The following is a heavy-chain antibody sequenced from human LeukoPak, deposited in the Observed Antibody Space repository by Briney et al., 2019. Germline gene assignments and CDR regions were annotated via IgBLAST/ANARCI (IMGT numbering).Heavy chain of an antibody. Sequence: GGSLRLSCAASGFTVINNYMTWVRQAPGKGLEWVSVIYSGGRTYYADSVKGRFTIPRDNSKNTLYLQMNSLRTEDTAVYYCAMAATGEYFQYWVQGTLVTVSS. CDR2: IYSGGRT. V-gene: IGHV3-53*01. J-gene: IGHJ1*01. CDR3: AMAATGEYFQY. CDR1: GFTVINNY. D-gene: IGHD1-26*01.